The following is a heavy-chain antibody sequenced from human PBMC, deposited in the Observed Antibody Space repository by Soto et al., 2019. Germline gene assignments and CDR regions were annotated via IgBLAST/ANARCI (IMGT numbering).Heavy chain of an antibody. V-gene: IGHV1-3*01. CDR1: GYTFTSYA. CDR2: INAGNGNT. D-gene: IGHD2-15*01. CDR3: ARGKLAPRQYCSGGSCYSSWFDP. J-gene: IGHJ5*02. Sequence: ASVKVSCKASGYTFTSYAMHWVRQAPGQRLEWMGWINAGNGNTKYSQKFQGGVTITRDTSASTAYMELSSLRSEDTAVYYCARGKLAPRQYCSGGSCYSSWFDPWGQGTLVTVSS.